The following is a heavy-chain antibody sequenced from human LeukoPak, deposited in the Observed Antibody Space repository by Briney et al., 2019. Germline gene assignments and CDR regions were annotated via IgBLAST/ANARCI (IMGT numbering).Heavy chain of an antibody. Sequence: GESLKISCKGSGYSFTSYWIGWVRQMPGKGLEWMGIIYPGDSDTRYSPSFQGQVTISADKSISTSYLQWSSLNASDTAMYYCARALGATVYYFDYWGQGTLVTVSS. CDR2: IYPGDSDT. CDR3: ARALGATVYYFDY. V-gene: IGHV5-51*01. CDR1: GYSFTSYW. D-gene: IGHD1-26*01. J-gene: IGHJ4*02.